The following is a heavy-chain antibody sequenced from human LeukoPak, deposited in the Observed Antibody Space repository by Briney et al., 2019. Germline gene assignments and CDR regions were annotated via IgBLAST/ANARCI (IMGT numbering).Heavy chain of an antibody. V-gene: IGHV3-11*05. CDR2: ICTTSSYT. D-gene: IGHD2-2*02. Sequence: GGSLRLSCAASGFTFSDYYMSWIRQAPGKGVEGGSYICTTSSYTDYADSVRGRFTISRDNAKNLLYLQMNSLRPEDTAVYYCARDWYCSSSICYTDRNWFDPWGQGTLVTVSS. CDR1: GFTFSDYY. CDR3: ARDWYCSSSICYTDRNWFDP. J-gene: IGHJ5*02.